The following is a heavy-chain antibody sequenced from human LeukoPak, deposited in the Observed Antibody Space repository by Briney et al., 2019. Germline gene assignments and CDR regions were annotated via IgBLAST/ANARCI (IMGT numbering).Heavy chain of an antibody. CDR2: ISSNGGGT. CDR3: ARVRLDGYNPGVLDY. D-gene: IGHD5-24*01. J-gene: IGHJ4*02. V-gene: IGHV3-64*01. Sequence: PGGSLRLSYAASGFTFSSYAMHWVRQAPGKGLEDVSAISSNGGGTYYANSVKGRFTIFRDNSKNTLYLQMGSLRAEDMAVYYCARVRLDGYNPGVLDYWGQGTLVTVSS. CDR1: GFTFSSYA.